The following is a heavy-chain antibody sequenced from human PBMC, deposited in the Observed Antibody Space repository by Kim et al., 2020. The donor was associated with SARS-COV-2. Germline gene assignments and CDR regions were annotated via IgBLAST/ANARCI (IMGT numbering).Heavy chain of an antibody. CDR2: IYYSGST. V-gene: IGHV4-39*01. Sequence: SETLSLTCTVSGGSISSSSYYWGWIRQPPGKGLEWIGSIYYSGSTYYNPSLKSRVTISVDTSKNQFSLKLSSVTAADTAVYYCASREQQLVGLNWYFDLWGRGTLVTVSS. CDR3: ASREQQLVGLNWYFDL. J-gene: IGHJ2*01. CDR1: GGSISSSSYY. D-gene: IGHD6-13*01.